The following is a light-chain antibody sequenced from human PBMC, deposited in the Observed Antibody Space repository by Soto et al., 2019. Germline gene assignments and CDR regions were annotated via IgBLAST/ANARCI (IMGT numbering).Light chain of an antibody. CDR1: QSLVYADGNTY. CDR2: KVF. CDR3: MQAAHWPYT. V-gene: IGKV2-30*01. Sequence: DVVMTQSPLSLPVTLGQSASISCTSSQSLVYADGNTYLNWLQQRPGQSPRRLIYKVFNRDSGVPDRFSGSGSGSELTLTISRVEAEDIGVYYCMQAAHWPYTFGRGTKLEIK. J-gene: IGKJ2*01.